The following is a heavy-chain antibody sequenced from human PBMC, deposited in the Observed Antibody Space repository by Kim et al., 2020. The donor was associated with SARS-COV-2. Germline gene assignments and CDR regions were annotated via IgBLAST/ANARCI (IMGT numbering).Heavy chain of an antibody. V-gene: IGHV4-34*01. Sequence: SETLSLTCAVYGGSFSGYYWSWIRQPPGKGLEWIGEINHSGSTNYNPSLKSRVTISVDTSKNQFSLKLSSVTAADTAVYYCARAGYCSGGSCSGPPLYYFDYWGQGTLVTVSS. CDR1: GGSFSGYY. J-gene: IGHJ4*02. CDR3: ARAGYCSGGSCSGPPLYYFDY. CDR2: INHSGST. D-gene: IGHD2-15*01.